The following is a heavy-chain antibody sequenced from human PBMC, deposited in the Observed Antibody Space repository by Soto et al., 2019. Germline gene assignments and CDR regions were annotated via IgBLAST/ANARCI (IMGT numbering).Heavy chain of an antibody. D-gene: IGHD1-20*01. CDR2: ISSSGSTI. CDR3: ARDGYRITGTASYYYYYGMDV. Sequence: PGGSLRLSCAASGFTFSYYYMSWIRQAPGKGLEWVSYISSSGSTIYYADSVKGRFTISRDNAKNSLYLQMNSLRAEDTAVYYCARDGYRITGTASYYYYYGMDVWGQGTTVTVSS. J-gene: IGHJ6*02. V-gene: IGHV3-11*01. CDR1: GFTFSYYY.